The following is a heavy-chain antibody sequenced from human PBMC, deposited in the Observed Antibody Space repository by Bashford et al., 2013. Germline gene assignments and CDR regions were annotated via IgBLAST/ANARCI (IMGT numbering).Heavy chain of an antibody. J-gene: IGHJ4*02. CDR2: ISYDGSNK. D-gene: IGHD2-15*01. Sequence: VRQAPGKGLEWVAVISYDGSNKYYADSVKGRFSLSRDNSKNTVYLQMNSLRAEDTAVYYCAKDLLSLGYLFDCWGQGTLVTVSS. CDR3: AKDLLSLGYLFDC. V-gene: IGHV3-30*18.